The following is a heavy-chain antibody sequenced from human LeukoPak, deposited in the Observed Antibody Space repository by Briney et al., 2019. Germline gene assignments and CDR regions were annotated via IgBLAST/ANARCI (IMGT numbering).Heavy chain of an antibody. V-gene: IGHV3-30*02. CDR2: IRYDGSNK. CDR1: GFTFSSYG. J-gene: IGHJ3*02. Sequence: GGSLRLSCAASGFTFSSYGTHWVRQAPGKGLEWVTFIRYDGSNKYYADSVKGRFTISRDNSKNTLYLQMNSLRAEDTAVYYCAKDSSGYSQTGYAFDIWGQGTMVTVSS. D-gene: IGHD3-22*01. CDR3: AKDSSGYSQTGYAFDI.